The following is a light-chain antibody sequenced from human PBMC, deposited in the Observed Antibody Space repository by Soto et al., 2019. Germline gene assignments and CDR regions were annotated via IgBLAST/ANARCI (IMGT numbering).Light chain of an antibody. CDR1: QGISSY. Sequence: DIQLTQSPSFLSASVGDRVTITCRASQGISSYLAWYQQKPGKAPKLMISAASTLKSGVPSRFSGSGSGTEVTLTISSLQPEDFATYYCQPRTSYPWTFGKGTTVEIK. CDR3: QPRTSYPWT. CDR2: AAS. J-gene: IGKJ1*01. V-gene: IGKV1-9*01.